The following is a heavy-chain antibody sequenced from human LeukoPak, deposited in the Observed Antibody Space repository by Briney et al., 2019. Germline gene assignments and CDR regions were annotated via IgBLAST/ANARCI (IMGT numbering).Heavy chain of an antibody. Sequence: GGSLRLSCAASGFTFTTYWMHWVRQAPGKGLVWVSHINSDGSITSYADSVKGRFTISRDNAKNTLYLQMNSLRAEDTAVYYCARYRWFDPWGQGTLVTVSS. V-gene: IGHV3-74*01. CDR3: ARYRWFDP. CDR2: INSDGSIT. J-gene: IGHJ5*02. D-gene: IGHD2-2*01. CDR1: GFTFTTYW.